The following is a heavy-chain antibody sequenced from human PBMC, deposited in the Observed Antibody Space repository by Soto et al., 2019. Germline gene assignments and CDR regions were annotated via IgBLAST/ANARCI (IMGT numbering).Heavy chain of an antibody. J-gene: IGHJ2*01. Sequence: SETLSLTCTVSGGSISSSSYYWGWIRQPPGKGLEWIGSIYYSGSTYYNPSLKSRVTISVDTSKNQFYLKLSSVTAADTAVYYCARSLYSSSSFSNWYFDLWGRGTLVTVSS. D-gene: IGHD6-6*01. V-gene: IGHV4-39*07. CDR1: GGSISSSSYY. CDR3: ARSLYSSSSFSNWYFDL. CDR2: IYYSGST.